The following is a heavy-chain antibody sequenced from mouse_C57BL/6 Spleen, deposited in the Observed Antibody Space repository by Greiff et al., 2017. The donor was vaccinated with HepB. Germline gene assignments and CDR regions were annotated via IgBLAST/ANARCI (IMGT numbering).Heavy chain of an antibody. CDR3: ARSGSSGYVDYAMDY. D-gene: IGHD3-2*02. CDR2: IDPSDSYT. CDR1: GYTFTSYW. J-gene: IGHJ4*01. Sequence: VQLQQSGAELVKPGASVKLSCKASGYTFTSYWMQWVKQRPGQGLEWIGEIDPSDSYTNYNQKFKGKATLTVDTSSSTAYMQLSSLTSEDSAVYYCARSGSSGYVDYAMDYWGQGTSVTVSS. V-gene: IGHV1-50*01.